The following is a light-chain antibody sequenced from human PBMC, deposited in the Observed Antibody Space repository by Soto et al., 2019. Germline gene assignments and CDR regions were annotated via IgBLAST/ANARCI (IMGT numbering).Light chain of an antibody. Sequence: EIVLTQSPATLSLSPGERATLSCRASQSVSSYLAWYQQKPGQAPRLLIYDASSRATGIPARFSGSGSGTDFPLTISRLEPEDFAVYYCQQRSTPLTFGGGTKVEIK. J-gene: IGKJ4*01. V-gene: IGKV3-11*01. CDR2: DAS. CDR1: QSVSSY. CDR3: QQRSTPLT.